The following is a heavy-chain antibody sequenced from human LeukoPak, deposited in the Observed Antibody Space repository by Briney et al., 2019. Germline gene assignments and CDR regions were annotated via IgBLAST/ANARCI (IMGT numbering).Heavy chain of an antibody. CDR3: AKGQYGDYYYGMDV. CDR2: ISWNSGSI. Sequence: GRSLRLSCAASGFTFDDYAMHWVRHAPGKGLEWVSGISWNSGSIGYADSVKGRFTISRDNAKNSLYLQMNSLRAEDTALYYCAKGQYGDYYYGMDVWGQGTTVTVSS. V-gene: IGHV3-9*01. D-gene: IGHD4-17*01. J-gene: IGHJ6*02. CDR1: GFTFDDYA.